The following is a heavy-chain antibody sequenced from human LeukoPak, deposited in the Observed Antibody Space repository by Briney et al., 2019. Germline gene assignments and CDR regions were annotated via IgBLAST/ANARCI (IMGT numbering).Heavy chain of an antibody. CDR3: AKGACSGTSCSPDY. J-gene: IGHJ4*02. CDR1: GFTFSSYA. D-gene: IGHD2-2*01. Sequence: PGGSLRLSCAASGFTFSSYAMSWVRQAPGKGLEWVSAISGSGGSTYYADSVKGRFTISRDNSKNTLYLQMSSLRAEDTAAYYCAKGACSGTSCSPDYWGQGTLAIVSS. CDR2: ISGSGGST. V-gene: IGHV3-23*01.